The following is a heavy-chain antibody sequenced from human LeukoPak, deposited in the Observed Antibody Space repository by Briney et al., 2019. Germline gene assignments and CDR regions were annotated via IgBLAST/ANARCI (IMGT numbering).Heavy chain of an antibody. CDR3: ARSNYGDWHFDL. Sequence: GGSLRLSCAASGFTFSSYAMSWVRQAPGKGLEWVSVIYGGGSTFYADSVQGRFTISRDNSKNTLYLQMNSLRVEDTAFYYCARSNYGDWHFDLWGRGTLVTVSS. CDR2: IYGGGST. CDR1: GFTFSSYA. J-gene: IGHJ2*01. D-gene: IGHD3-10*01. V-gene: IGHV3-53*01.